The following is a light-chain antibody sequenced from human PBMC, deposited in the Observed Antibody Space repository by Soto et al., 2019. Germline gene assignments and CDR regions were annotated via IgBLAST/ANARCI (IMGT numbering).Light chain of an antibody. CDR1: SSDVGGYNY. CDR2: EVS. V-gene: IGLV2-14*01. Sequence: QSVLTQPASVSGSPGQSITISCTGTSSDVGGYNYLCGDPAPLGIAPKLVIYEVSNRPSGVSNRFSGSKSSNTAALTISGLQPGDAADYDCGSYTTTSTYVCGSGTKVTVL. CDR3: GSYTTTSTYV. J-gene: IGLJ1*01.